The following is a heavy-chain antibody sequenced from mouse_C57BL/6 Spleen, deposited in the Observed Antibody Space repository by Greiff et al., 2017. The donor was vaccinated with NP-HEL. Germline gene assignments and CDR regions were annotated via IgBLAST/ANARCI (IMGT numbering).Heavy chain of an antibody. J-gene: IGHJ3*01. Sequence: DVQLQESGPGLVKPSQSLSLTCSVTGYSFTSGYYSYWLRQSPGNLLEWTGYISYDGSNNYHHSLKNRISITRDTSKNQFFLKLNSVTTEDTATYYCALYGSSYGWFDYWGQGTLVTVSA. CDR2: ISYDGSN. CDR1: GYSFTSGYY. CDR3: ALYGSSYGWFDY. D-gene: IGHD1-1*01. V-gene: IGHV3-6*01.